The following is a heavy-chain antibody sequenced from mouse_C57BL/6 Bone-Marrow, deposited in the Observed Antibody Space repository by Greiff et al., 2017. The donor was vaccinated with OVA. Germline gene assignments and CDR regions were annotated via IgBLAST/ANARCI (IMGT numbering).Heavy chain of an antibody. CDR3: ARRDGYLHWYFDV. CDR1: GYTFTSYW. J-gene: IGHJ1*03. CDR2: IDPSDSYT. V-gene: IGHV1-69*01. D-gene: IGHD2-3*01. Sequence: VQLKQPGAELVMPGASVKLSCKASGYTFTSYWMHWVKQRPGQGLEWIGEIDPSDSYTNYNQKFKGKSTLTVDKSSSTAYMQLSSLTSEDSAVYYCARRDGYLHWYFDVWGTGTTVTVSS.